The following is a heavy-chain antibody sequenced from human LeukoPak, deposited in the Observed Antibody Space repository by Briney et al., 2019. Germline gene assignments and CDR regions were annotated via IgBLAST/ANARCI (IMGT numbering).Heavy chain of an antibody. V-gene: IGHV3-49*03. CDR1: GFTFGDYA. CDR2: IRSKTYGGTT. J-gene: IGHJ4*02. CDR3: TRDSSGYYYYFDY. Sequence: GGSLRLSCTASGFTFGDYAMSWFRQAPGKGLEWVGFIRSKTYGGTTEYAATVEGRFTISRDDSKSIAYLQMNSLKTEDTAVYYCTRDSSGYYYYFDYWGQGTLVTVSS. D-gene: IGHD3-22*01.